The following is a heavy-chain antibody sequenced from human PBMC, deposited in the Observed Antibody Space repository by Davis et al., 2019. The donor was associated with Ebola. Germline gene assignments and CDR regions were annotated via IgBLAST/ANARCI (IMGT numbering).Heavy chain of an antibody. D-gene: IGHD3-10*01. CDR1: GGSISSYY. V-gene: IGHV4-59*12. CDR3: ARGPISFSVYYYYGMDV. Sequence: MPGGSLRLSCTVSGGSISSYYWSWIRQPPGKGLEWIGYIYYSGSTNYNPSLKSRVTISVDTSKNQFSLKLSSVTAADTAVYYCARGPISFSVYYYYGMDVWGQGTTVTVSS. J-gene: IGHJ6*02. CDR2: IYYSGST.